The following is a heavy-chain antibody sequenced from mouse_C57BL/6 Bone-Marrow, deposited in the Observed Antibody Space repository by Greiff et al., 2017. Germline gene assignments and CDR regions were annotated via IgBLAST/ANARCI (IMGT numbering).Heavy chain of an antibody. D-gene: IGHD2-1*01. CDR1: GFTFTSYG. CDR2: ISSGGGYT. CDR3: ARRRGNYPRAFDY. J-gene: IGHJ2*01. V-gene: IGHV5-6*01. Sequence: DVHLVESGGDLVKPGGSLKLSCAASGFTFTSYGMSWVRQTPGKGLEWVATISSGGGYTYYPDSVKGRFTISRDNANSTLYMQMSSLKSEDAAVYFCARRRGNYPRAFDYWGQGTTLTVSS.